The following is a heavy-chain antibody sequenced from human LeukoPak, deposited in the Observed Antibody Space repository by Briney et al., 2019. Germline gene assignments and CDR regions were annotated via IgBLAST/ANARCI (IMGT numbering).Heavy chain of an antibody. CDR1: GFTFGSYW. Sequence: GGSLRLSCAASGFTFGSYWMHWVRQAPGKGLVWVSRINTDGSSTSYADSVKGRFTISRDNAKNTLYLQMNSPRAEDTAVYYCARESGIAAALDLWGQGTLVTVSS. D-gene: IGHD6-13*01. V-gene: IGHV3-74*01. CDR2: INTDGSST. CDR3: ARESGIAAALDL. J-gene: IGHJ5*02.